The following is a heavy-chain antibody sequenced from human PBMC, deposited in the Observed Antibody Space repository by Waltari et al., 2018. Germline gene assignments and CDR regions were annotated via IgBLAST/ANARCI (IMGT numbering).Heavy chain of an antibody. V-gene: IGHV4-4*02. CDR1: GDSMSSTDC. CDR3: ARDRGRGLYLDT. D-gene: IGHD2-15*01. Sequence: QLQLQESGPGLVTPSGTLSLTCDVSGDSMSSTDCWSWVRQSPQKGLEWLGQVRGDGRSNYNPSFASRVTVSLDTSNNQFSLRMTSATAADTAMYYCARDRGRGLYLDTWGPGTLVTVSP. J-gene: IGHJ5*02. CDR2: VRGDGRS.